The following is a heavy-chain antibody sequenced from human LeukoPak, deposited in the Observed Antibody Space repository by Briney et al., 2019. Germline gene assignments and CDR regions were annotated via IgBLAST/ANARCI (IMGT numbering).Heavy chain of an antibody. D-gene: IGHD2-15*01. Sequence: PSETLPLTCSVSGGSISSGGYSWSYIRQPPGKGLEWIGYIYYSGSTYYNPSLKSRVTISVDTSKNQFSLRLSSVTAAHTAVYYCASHTRRRQYYYYYDYMDVWGKGTTVTISS. V-gene: IGHV4-30-4*07. J-gene: IGHJ6*03. CDR1: GGSISSGGYS. CDR2: IYYSGST. CDR3: ASHTRRRQYYYYYDYMDV.